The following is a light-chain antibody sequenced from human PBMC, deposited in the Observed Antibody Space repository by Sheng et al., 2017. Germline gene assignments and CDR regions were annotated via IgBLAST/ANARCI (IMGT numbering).Light chain of an antibody. CDR2: AAS. CDR1: QSISSY. J-gene: IGKJ4*01. Sequence: DIQMTQSPSSLSASVGDRVTITCRASQSISSYLNWYQQKPGKAPKLLIYAASSLQSGVPSRFSGSGSGTDFTLTISSLQPEDFATYYCQQFNSYPFTFGGGTKVEI. CDR3: QQFNSYPFT. V-gene: IGKV1-39*01.